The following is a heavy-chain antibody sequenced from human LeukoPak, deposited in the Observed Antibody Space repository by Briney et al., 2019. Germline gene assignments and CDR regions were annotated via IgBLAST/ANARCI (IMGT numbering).Heavy chain of an antibody. CDR3: ARRYGDYVGSFEY. V-gene: IGHV3-23*01. Sequence: PGGSLRLSCAASGFTFSIYAMSWVRQAPGKGLEWVSGISGSGGSTYYADSVKGRFTISRDNAKNSLYLQMNSLRVDDTAVYYCARRYGDYVGSFEYWGQGTLVTVSS. D-gene: IGHD4-17*01. CDR2: ISGSGGST. CDR1: GFTFSIYA. J-gene: IGHJ4*02.